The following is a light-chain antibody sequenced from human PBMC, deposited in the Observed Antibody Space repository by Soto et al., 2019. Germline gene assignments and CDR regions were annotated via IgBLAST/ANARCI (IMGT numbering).Light chain of an antibody. V-gene: IGKV3D-15*01. CDR3: QQYNHWPPWT. J-gene: IGKJ1*01. Sequence: EVVMTQSPATVPVSLGGRVTLSCRASQSVGSNLAWFQQKPGQPPRLLIYEASNRDTGVLTRFSGSGSGTEFTLTITSLQSEDFAVYYCQQYNHWPPWTFGQGTKVEVK. CDR1: QSVGSN. CDR2: EAS.